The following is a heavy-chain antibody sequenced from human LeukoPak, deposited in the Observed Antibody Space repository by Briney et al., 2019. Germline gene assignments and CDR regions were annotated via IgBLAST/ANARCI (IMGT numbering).Heavy chain of an antibody. Sequence: PGGSLRLSCAASGFTFSDFYMSWIRQAPGKGLEWVSYIGPTGIYPNYADSVKGRFTISRDNAKNSLYLQMNSLRAEDSAVYYCARGLGYCSGGSCYPIDYWGQGTLVTVSS. V-gene: IGHV3-11*05. CDR3: ARGLGYCSGGSCYPIDY. D-gene: IGHD2-15*01. CDR1: GFTFSDFY. J-gene: IGHJ4*02. CDR2: IGPTGIYP.